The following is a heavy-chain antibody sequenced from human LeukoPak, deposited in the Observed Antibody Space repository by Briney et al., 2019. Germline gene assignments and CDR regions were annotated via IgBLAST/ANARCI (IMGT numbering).Heavy chain of an antibody. D-gene: IGHD2-15*01. CDR2: IGGSGATT. J-gene: IGHJ4*02. CDR1: GFSFSAYG. V-gene: IGHV3-23*01. Sequence: PGGSLRLSCAASGFSFSAYGMNWVRQAPGKGLEWVSAIGGSGATTYYADSVRGRFTISRDNSKNTMYLQMSSLGAEDTAVYYCAKIRLEESATGYWGQGTLVTVSS. CDR3: AKIRLEESATGY.